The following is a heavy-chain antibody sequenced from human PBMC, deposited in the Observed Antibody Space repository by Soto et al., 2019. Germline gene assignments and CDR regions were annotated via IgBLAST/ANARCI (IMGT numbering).Heavy chain of an antibody. CDR3: AKDQGIAASHGID. Sequence: QVQLVESGGGVVQPGTSLRLSCAASGFTFNNYGMHWVRQAPGTGLEWVAAISTDGSDKYYADSVKGRLTISRDNSKNPLYLQMDSLRAEDTSVYYCAKDQGIAASHGIDWGQGTMVTVSS. D-gene: IGHD6-13*01. V-gene: IGHV3-30*18. CDR1: GFTFNNYG. CDR2: ISTDGSDK. J-gene: IGHJ3*01.